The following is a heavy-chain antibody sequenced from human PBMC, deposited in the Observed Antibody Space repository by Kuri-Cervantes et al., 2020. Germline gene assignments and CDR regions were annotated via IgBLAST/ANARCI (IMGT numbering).Heavy chain of an antibody. CDR3: ARDPCGDDCTYYFDY. CDR2: ISSSSSTI. V-gene: IGHV3-48*01. Sequence: GGSLRLSCAASGFTFEDHAMHWVRQAPGKGLEWVSYISSSSSTIYYADSVKGRFTISRDNAKNSLYLQMNSLRAEDTAVYYCARDPCGDDCTYYFDYWGQGTLVTVSS. D-gene: IGHD2-21*02. CDR1: GFTFEDHA. J-gene: IGHJ4*02.